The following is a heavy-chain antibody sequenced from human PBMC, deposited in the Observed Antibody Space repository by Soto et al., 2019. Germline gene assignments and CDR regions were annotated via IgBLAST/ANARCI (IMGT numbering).Heavy chain of an antibody. Sequence: SETLSLTCAVYGGSFSGYYWSWIRQPPGKGLEWIGEINHSGSTNYNPSLKSRVTISVDTSKNQFSLKLSSVTAADTAVYYCARGGRWYNWNYARRNWFDPWGQGTLVIVSS. CDR3: ARGGRWYNWNYARRNWFDP. D-gene: IGHD1-7*01. V-gene: IGHV4-34*01. CDR1: GGSFSGYY. J-gene: IGHJ5*02. CDR2: INHSGST.